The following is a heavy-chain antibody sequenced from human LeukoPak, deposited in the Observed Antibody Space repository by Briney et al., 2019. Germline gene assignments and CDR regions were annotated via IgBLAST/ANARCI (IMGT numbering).Heavy chain of an antibody. V-gene: IGHV1-2*02. CDR3: ARSGYDKTGIGY. CDR2: MNPKSGTT. J-gene: IGHJ4*02. Sequence: ASVKVSCKASGYTFTGYYMHWVRQAPGQGLEWMGWMNPKSGTTDYAQKFRGRVTMSSDTSINTAYMELSSLTSGDTAVYYCARSGYDKTGIGYWGQGTLVTVSS. CDR1: GYTFTGYY. D-gene: IGHD5-12*01.